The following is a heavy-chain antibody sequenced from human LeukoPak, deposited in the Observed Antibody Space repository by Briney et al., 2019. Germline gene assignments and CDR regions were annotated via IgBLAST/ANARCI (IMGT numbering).Heavy chain of an antibody. D-gene: IGHD5-24*01. CDR3: ARGRDGYNFLNRGEYYYFDY. CDR1: GGSISSSSYY. J-gene: IGHJ4*02. Sequence: SETLSLTCTVSGGSISSSSYYWGWIRQPPGKGLEWIGSIYYSGNTYYNPSLKSRVTISVDTSKNQFSLKLSSVTAADTAVYYCARGRDGYNFLNRGEYYYFDYWGQGTLVTVSS. V-gene: IGHV4-39*07. CDR2: IYYSGNT.